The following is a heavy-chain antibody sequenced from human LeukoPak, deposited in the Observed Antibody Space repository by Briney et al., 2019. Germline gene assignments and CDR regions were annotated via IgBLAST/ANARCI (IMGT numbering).Heavy chain of an antibody. Sequence: PSQTLSLTCTVSGDSISSGAYYWTWVRQYPGTGLEWIGYISHIGTTYNNPYLKSRVSISVDTSRNQLSLRLTSVTAADTAVYYCARGVQGWFAPWGEGTLVSVSS. CDR2: ISHIGTT. D-gene: IGHD3-10*01. V-gene: IGHV4-31*03. CDR1: GDSISSGAYY. J-gene: IGHJ5*02. CDR3: ARGVQGWFAP.